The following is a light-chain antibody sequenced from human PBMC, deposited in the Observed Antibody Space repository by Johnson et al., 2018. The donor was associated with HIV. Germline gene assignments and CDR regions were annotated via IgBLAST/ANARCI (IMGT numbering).Light chain of an antibody. Sequence: QSVLTQPPSVSAASGQKVTISCSGSSSNIGNNYVSWYQQLPGTAPKLLIYENNKRPSGIPDRFSGSKSGTSATLGITGLQTGDEADYYCGTWDSSLSAGIFGPGTKVTVL. CDR1: SSNIGNNY. J-gene: IGLJ1*01. CDR2: ENN. V-gene: IGLV1-51*02. CDR3: GTWDSSLSAGI.